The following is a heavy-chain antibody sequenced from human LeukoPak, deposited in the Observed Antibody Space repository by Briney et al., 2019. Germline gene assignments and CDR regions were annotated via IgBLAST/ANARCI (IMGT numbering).Heavy chain of an antibody. CDR2: INPNSGAT. Sequence: ASVKVSCKASGYTFSDYYMHWVRQAPGQGLEWMAWINPNSGATTYAQKFQGRVTLTKDTSINTAYMELSRLTSDDTAMYYCAREANSWYHSWGQGNLVTVSS. V-gene: IGHV1-2*02. D-gene: IGHD2/OR15-2a*01. CDR1: GYTFSDYY. J-gene: IGHJ4*02. CDR3: AREANSWYHS.